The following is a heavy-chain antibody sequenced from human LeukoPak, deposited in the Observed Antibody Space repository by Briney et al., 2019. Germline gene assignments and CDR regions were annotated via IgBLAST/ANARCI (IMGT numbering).Heavy chain of an antibody. CDR1: GGSISSCY. CDR3: ARVGEGVWDYGDEGNWFDP. CDR2: IYYSGST. J-gene: IGHJ5*02. D-gene: IGHD4-17*01. V-gene: IGHV4-59*01. Sequence: SETLSLTCTVSGGSISSCYWSWIRQPPGKGLEWIGYIYYSGSTNYNPSLKSRVTISVDTSKNQFSLKLSSVTAADTAVYYCARVGEGVWDYGDEGNWFDPWGQGTLVTVS.